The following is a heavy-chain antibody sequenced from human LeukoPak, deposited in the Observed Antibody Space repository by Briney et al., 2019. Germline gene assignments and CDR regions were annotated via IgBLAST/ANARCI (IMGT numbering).Heavy chain of an antibody. D-gene: IGHD6-13*01. CDR2: INHSGST. CDR1: GGSFSGYY. J-gene: IGHJ4*02. V-gene: IGHV4-34*01. Sequence: SETLSLTCAVYGGSFSGYYWSWIRQPPGKGLEWIGEINHSGSTNYNPSLKSRVTISVDTSKNQFSLKLSSVIAADTAVYYCARGRGLRIAAAGKDYWGQGTLVTVSS. CDR3: ARGRGLRIAAAGKDY.